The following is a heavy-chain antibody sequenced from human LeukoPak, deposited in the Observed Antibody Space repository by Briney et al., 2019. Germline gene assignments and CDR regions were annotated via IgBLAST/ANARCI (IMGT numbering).Heavy chain of an antibody. CDR2: ISGSGGST. V-gene: IGHV3-23*01. J-gene: IGHJ4*02. CDR1: GFTFSSYA. D-gene: IGHD2-15*01. Sequence: GGSLRLSCAASGFTFSSYAMSWVRQAPGKGLEWVSAISGSGGSTYYADSVKCRFTISRDNSKNTLYLQMNSLRAEDTAVYYCAKGLVVVAATYLAFDYWGQGTLVTVSS. CDR3: AKGLVVVAATYLAFDY.